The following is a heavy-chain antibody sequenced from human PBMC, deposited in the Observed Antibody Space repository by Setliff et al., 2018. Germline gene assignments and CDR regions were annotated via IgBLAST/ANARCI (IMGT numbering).Heavy chain of an antibody. J-gene: IGHJ4*02. D-gene: IGHD1-1*01. V-gene: IGHV3-30*02. CDR1: GFAFSTYG. Sequence: LRLSCAASGFAFSTYGMHWVRQAPGKGLEWVAFIRYDGSYKYYEDSVKGRFTISRDNSENTLDLQMNSLRVEDTALYYCAKVKKQLIRGSGFDYWGQGTLVTVSS. CDR3: AKVKKQLIRGSGFDY. CDR2: IRYDGSYK.